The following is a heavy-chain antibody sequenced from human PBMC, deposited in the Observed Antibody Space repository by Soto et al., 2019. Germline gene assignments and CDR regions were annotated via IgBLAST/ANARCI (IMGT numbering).Heavy chain of an antibody. CDR1: GYTFTSYG. V-gene: IGHV1-18*04. CDR2: ISAYNGNT. Sequence: QVQLVQSGAEVKKPGASVKVSCKASGYTFTSYGISWVRQAPGQGLEWMGWISAYNGNTNYAQKLQGRVTMTTDTSTSTAHMELRSLRSDDTAVYYCARERGFWSGPGSPFDPWGQGTLVTVSS. D-gene: IGHD3-3*01. CDR3: ARERGFWSGPGSPFDP. J-gene: IGHJ5*02.